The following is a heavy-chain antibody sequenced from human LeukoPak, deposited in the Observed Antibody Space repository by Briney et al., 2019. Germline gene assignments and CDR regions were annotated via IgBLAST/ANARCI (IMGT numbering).Heavy chain of an antibody. V-gene: IGHV4-34*01. CDR2: INHSGST. D-gene: IGHD5-12*01. J-gene: IGHJ4*02. CDR3: ARARAGGWLRPYYFDY. Sequence: SETLSLTCAVYGGSFSGYYWSWIRQPPGKGLEWIGEINHSGSTNYNPSLKRRVTISVDTSKNQFSLKLSSVTAADTAVYYCARARAGGWLRPYYFDYWGQGTLVTVSS. CDR1: GGSFSGYY.